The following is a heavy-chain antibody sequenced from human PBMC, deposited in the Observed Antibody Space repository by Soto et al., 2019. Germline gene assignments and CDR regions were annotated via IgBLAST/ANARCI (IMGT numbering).Heavy chain of an antibody. D-gene: IGHD1-7*01. CDR3: AKDPNGNYVGAFDM. CDR1: GFTFSSYA. V-gene: IGHV3-23*01. Sequence: PGGSLRLSCAASGFTFSSYAMSWVRQAPGKGLEWVSAISCNGDSTYYADSVKGRFTISRDNSKNMLYLQMSSLRADDTALYYCAKDPNGNYVGAFDMRGHGTMVTVSS. J-gene: IGHJ3*02. CDR2: ISCNGDST.